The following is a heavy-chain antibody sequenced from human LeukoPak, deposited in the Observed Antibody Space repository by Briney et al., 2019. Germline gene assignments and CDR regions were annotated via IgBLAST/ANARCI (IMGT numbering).Heavy chain of an antibody. CDR2: ISSSSSYI. V-gene: IGHV3-21*01. Sequence: PGGSLRLSCAASGFTFSSYSMNWVRQAPGKGLEWVSSISSSSSYIYYADSVKGRFTISRDDAKNSLYLQMNSLRAEDTAVYYCASSSGSYVAYWGQGTLVTVSS. CDR3: ASSSGSYVAY. D-gene: IGHD1-26*01. J-gene: IGHJ4*02. CDR1: GFTFSSYS.